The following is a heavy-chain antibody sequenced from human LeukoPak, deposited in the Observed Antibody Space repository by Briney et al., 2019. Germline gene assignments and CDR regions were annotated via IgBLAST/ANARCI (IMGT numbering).Heavy chain of an antibody. J-gene: IGHJ4*02. CDR1: GLSFGSHG. D-gene: IGHD3-22*01. CDR2: IWYDGSNI. Sequence: GTSLRLSCAASGLSFGSHGLHWVRQAPGMGLEWVAVIWYDGSNIYYADSVKGRFTISRDNSKNTLYLQMNSLRAEDTALYYCARARNDYDSNGFSFLDYWGQGTLVTVSS. V-gene: IGHV3-33*01. CDR3: ARARNDYDSNGFSFLDY.